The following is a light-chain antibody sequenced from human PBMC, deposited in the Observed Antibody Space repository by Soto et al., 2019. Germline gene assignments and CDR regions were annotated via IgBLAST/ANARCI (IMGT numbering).Light chain of an antibody. V-gene: IGKV3-11*01. Sequence: EIVLTQSPATLSLSPGERATLSCRASQSVSSYLIWYRQKPGQAPRLLIYDASNRATGIPARFSGSGSGTGFTLTISSLEPEDFAVYYCKQCSHWPWTFGQGTKVDIK. CDR2: DAS. CDR1: QSVSSY. J-gene: IGKJ1*01. CDR3: KQCSHWPWT.